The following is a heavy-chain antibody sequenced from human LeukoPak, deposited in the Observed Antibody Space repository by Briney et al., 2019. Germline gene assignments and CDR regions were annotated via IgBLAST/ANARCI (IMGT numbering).Heavy chain of an antibody. CDR1: GFTFGDYA. J-gene: IGHJ4*02. CDR3: TRGTIFGVHTHFDY. D-gene: IGHD3-3*01. Sequence: GGSLRLSCTVSGFTFGDYAMSWVRQAPGKGPEWVGFIRSKAYGGTTEYAASVKGRFTISRDDSKSIAYLQMNSLKTEDTAVYYCTRGTIFGVHTHFDYWGQGTLVTVSS. CDR2: IRSKAYGGTT. V-gene: IGHV3-49*04.